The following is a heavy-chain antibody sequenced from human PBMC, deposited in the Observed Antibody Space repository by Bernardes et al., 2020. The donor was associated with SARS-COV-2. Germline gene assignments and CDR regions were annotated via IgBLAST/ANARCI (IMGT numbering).Heavy chain of an antibody. D-gene: IGHD3-10*01. V-gene: IGHV3-48*01. Sequence: GGSLRLSCVASGFNFSNYAINWVRQAPGKGLEWISYISRTTSSIFYADSVKGRFTISKDSAKNSLFLQMNNLRGVDTAVYYCARDSAGKRLQDDGFDLWGQGTVVTVSS. CDR3: ARDSAGKRLQDDGFDL. J-gene: IGHJ3*01. CDR1: GFNFSNYA. CDR2: ISRTTSSI.